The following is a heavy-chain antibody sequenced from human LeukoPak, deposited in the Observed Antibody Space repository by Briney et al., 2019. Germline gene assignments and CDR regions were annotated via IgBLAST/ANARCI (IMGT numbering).Heavy chain of an antibody. Sequence: SVKVSCKASGGTFSSYAISWVRQAPGQGLEWMGRIIPILGIANYAQKFQGRATITADKSTSTAYMELSSLRSEDTAVYYCARGEAMVTGLFDYWGQGTLVTVSS. D-gene: IGHD5-18*01. CDR1: GGTFSSYA. V-gene: IGHV1-69*04. CDR3: ARGEAMVTGLFDY. CDR2: IIPILGIA. J-gene: IGHJ4*02.